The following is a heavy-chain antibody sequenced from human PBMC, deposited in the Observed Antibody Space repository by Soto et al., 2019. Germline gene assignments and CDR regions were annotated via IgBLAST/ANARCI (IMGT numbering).Heavy chain of an antibody. J-gene: IGHJ3*02. CDR1: GFTFSDYY. V-gene: IGHV3-11*01. CDR2: ISSSASII. Sequence: QVQLVESGGGLVKPGASLRLSCEASGFTFSDYYMSWIRQAPGKGLEWVSYISSSASIIYHADSMRGRFTISRDNAKNSLFLQMNSLRAEDTAVYYCAREGPLGAFDIWGQGTMVTVSS. CDR3: AREGPLGAFDI.